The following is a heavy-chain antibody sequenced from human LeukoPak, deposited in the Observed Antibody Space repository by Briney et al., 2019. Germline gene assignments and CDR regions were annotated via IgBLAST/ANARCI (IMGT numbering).Heavy chain of an antibody. Sequence: SETLSLTCTVSGGSISSGGYYWSGIRQPPERGVEWIGYIYYSGNTYYNPSLKRRVTISVDTSKNQFSLKLSSVTAADTAVYYCARGPVQLGAFDIWGQGTMVTVSS. CDR1: GGSISSGGYY. V-gene: IGHV4-31*03. J-gene: IGHJ3*02. D-gene: IGHD2-2*01. CDR3: ARGPVQLGAFDI. CDR2: IYYSGNT.